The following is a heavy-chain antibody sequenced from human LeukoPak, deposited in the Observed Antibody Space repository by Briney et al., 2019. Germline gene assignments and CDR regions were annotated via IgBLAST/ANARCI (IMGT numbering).Heavy chain of an antibody. CDR1: GFTFSDYA. V-gene: IGHV3-23*01. J-gene: IGHJ1*01. D-gene: IGHD3-3*01. Sequence: GGSLRLSCVVSGFTFSDYAMSWVRQAPGKGLEWVSAISGGGTPTFYADSVKGRFITSRDNSKNTFYLQMNSLRVEDTAVYYCARDLDDLNDFPPIFQYWGQGTQVIVSS. CDR2: ISGGGTPT. CDR3: ARDLDDLNDFPPIFQY.